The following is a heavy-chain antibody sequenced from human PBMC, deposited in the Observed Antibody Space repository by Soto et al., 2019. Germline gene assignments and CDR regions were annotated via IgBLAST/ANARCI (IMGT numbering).Heavy chain of an antibody. CDR3: ARRQDWNYLFDN. CDR2: SYYSGTT. CDR1: GGSINHYY. Sequence: SETLSLTCTVSGGSINHYYWRWIRQSPGRGLESIGCSYYSGTTNYNPSLSCRVTISSGASKTQFSLLLRSVTAADTAVYYCARRQDWNYLFDNLGPGILVTVSS. J-gene: IGHJ4*02. D-gene: IGHD1-7*01. V-gene: IGHV4-59*01.